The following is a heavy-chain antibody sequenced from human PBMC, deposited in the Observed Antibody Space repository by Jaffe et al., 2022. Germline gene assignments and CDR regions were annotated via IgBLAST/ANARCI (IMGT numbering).Heavy chain of an antibody. V-gene: IGHV1-69*05. J-gene: IGHJ3*02. Sequence: QVQLVQSGAEVKKPGSSVKVSCKASGGTFSSYAISWVRQAPGQGLEWMGGIIPIFGTANYAQKFQGRVTITTDESTSTAYMELSSLRSEDTAVYYCARSGDYYDSPEFAFDIWGQGTMVTVSS. D-gene: IGHD3-22*01. CDR3: ARSGDYYDSPEFAFDI. CDR2: IIPIFGTA. CDR1: GGTFSSYA.